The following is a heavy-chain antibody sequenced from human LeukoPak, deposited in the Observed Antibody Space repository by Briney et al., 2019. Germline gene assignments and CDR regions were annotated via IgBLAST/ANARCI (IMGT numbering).Heavy chain of an antibody. D-gene: IGHD6-13*01. Sequence: PSETLSLTCTVSGGSIRSYYWSWIRQPPGKGLEWIGYFYYSGSSNYNPSLKSRVTISGDTSKNQFSLKVSSVTAADTAIYYCARVSPAVGAFGIWGRGTMVTVSS. V-gene: IGHV4-59*01. CDR1: GGSIRSYY. CDR2: FYYSGSS. CDR3: ARVSPAVGAFGI. J-gene: IGHJ3*02.